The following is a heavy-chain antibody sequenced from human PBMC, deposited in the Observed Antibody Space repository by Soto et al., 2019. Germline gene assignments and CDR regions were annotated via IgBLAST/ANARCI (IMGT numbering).Heavy chain of an antibody. D-gene: IGHD6-6*01. Sequence: LRLSCAASGFTFSSYWMSWVRQAPGKGLEWVANIKQDGSEKYYVDSVKGRFTISRDNAKNSLYLQMNSLRAEDTAVYYCARDRRAARPLYYYYGMDVWGQGTTVTVSS. J-gene: IGHJ6*02. CDR3: ARDRRAARPLYYYYGMDV. V-gene: IGHV3-7*01. CDR1: GFTFSSYW. CDR2: IKQDGSEK.